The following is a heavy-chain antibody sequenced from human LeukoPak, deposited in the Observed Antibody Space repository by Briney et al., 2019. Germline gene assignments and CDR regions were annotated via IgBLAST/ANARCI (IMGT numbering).Heavy chain of an antibody. CDR1: RFIFRDYA. V-gene: IGHV3-23*01. J-gene: IGHJ6*03. CDR3: ARGHNSSSSGFYYYYMDV. D-gene: IGHD6-6*01. Sequence: GGSLRLSCAASRFIFRDYAMSWVRQAPGKRPEWVSTLGGRGDGPYYSDAVKGRFTISRDDDTDTLYLQMNSLKVEDTAVYYCARGHNSSSSGFYYYYMDVWGRGTTVTASS. CDR2: LGGRGDGP.